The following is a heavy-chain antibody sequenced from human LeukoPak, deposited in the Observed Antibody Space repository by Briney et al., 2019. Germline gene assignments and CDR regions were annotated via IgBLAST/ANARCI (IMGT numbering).Heavy chain of an antibody. CDR2: ISWNSGSI. V-gene: IGHV3-20*04. Sequence: PGGSLRLSCAASGFTFDDYGMSWVRQAPGKGLEWVSGISWNSGSIGYADSVKGRFTISRDNSKNTLYLQMNSLRAEDTAVYYRAKGEQQLVLFYYMDVWGKGTTVTVSS. CDR1: GFTFDDYG. CDR3: AKGEQQLVLFYYMDV. D-gene: IGHD6-13*01. J-gene: IGHJ6*03.